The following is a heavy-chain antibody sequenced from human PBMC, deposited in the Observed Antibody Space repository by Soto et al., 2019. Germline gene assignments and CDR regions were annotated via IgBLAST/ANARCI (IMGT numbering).Heavy chain of an antibody. V-gene: IGHV4-39*01. Sequence: PSETLSLTCTVSGGSISSSSYYWGWIRQPPGKGLEWIGSIYYSGSTYYNPSLKSRVTISVDTSKNQFSLKLSSVTAADTAVYYCARRNIDSLDYYGMDVWGQGTTVTVSS. J-gene: IGHJ6*02. CDR1: GGSISSSSYY. D-gene: IGHD2-15*01. CDR2: IYYSGST. CDR3: ARRNIDSLDYYGMDV.